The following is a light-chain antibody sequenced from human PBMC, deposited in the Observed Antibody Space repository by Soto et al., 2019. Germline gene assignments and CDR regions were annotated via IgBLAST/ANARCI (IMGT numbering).Light chain of an antibody. J-gene: IGKJ4*01. Sequence: DIQMTQSPSSVSASVGDRITITCRASQGLNNWLAWYQQKPGKPPQNLIFATSSLQTGVPSRFSGSGSGTDFTLTITSPQPEDFATYYCQQARSFPYTFGGGTKVEI. V-gene: IGKV1-12*01. CDR3: QQARSFPYT. CDR2: ATS. CDR1: QGLNNW.